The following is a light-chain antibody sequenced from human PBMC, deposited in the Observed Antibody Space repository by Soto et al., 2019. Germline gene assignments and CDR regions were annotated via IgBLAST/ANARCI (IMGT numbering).Light chain of an antibody. CDR1: SSDVGSYNL. CDR3: CSYAGSRTPYV. V-gene: IGLV2-23*01. Sequence: QSALTQPASVSGSPGQSITISCTGTSSDVGSYNLVSWYQQHPGKAPKLMIYEGSKRPSGVSNRFSGSKSGNTASLTISGLQAEDEADYYCCSYAGSRTPYVFGNGTKLTVL. CDR2: EGS. J-gene: IGLJ1*01.